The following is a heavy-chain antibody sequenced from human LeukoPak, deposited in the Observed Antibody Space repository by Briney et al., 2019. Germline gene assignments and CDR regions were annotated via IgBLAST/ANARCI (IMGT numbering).Heavy chain of an antibody. CDR1: GGTFSSYA. CDR3: ARAIPSGWYRDDAFDI. Sequence: ASVKVSCKASGGTFSSYAISWVRQAPGQGLEWMGGIIPIFGTANYAQKFQGRVTITTDESTSTAYMELSSLRSEDTAVYYCARAIPSGWYRDDAFDIWGQGTMVTVSS. V-gene: IGHV1-69*05. J-gene: IGHJ3*02. CDR2: IIPIFGTA. D-gene: IGHD6-19*01.